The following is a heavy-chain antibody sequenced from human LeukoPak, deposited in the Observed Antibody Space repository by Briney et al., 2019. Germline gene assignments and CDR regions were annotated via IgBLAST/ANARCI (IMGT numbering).Heavy chain of an antibody. J-gene: IGHJ6*03. CDR3: ARASAAAGRGYYYYYYMDD. Sequence: ASVKVSCKASGYTFTNYYMHWVRQAPGEGLEWMGWISAYNGNTNYAQKLQGRVTMTTDTSTSAAYMELRSLRSDDTAVYYCARASAAAGRGYYYYYYMDDWGKGTTVTVSS. D-gene: IGHD6-13*01. CDR1: GYTFTNYY. V-gene: IGHV1-18*04. CDR2: ISAYNGNT.